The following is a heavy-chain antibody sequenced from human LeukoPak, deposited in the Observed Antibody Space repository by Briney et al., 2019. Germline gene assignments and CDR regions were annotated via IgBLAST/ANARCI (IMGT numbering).Heavy chain of an antibody. CDR1: GFIFNKYA. Sequence: GGSLRLSCAASGFIFNKYAMTWVRQAPGKGLEWVSAISGSGGSTYYADSVKGRFTISRDNSKNTLYLQMNSLRAEDTAVYYCAKGCSCYSAAFDYWGQGTLVTVSS. CDR3: AKGCSCYSAAFDY. CDR2: ISGSGGST. J-gene: IGHJ4*02. V-gene: IGHV3-23*01. D-gene: IGHD2-15*01.